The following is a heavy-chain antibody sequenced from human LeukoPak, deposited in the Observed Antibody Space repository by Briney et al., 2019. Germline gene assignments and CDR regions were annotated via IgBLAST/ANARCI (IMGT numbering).Heavy chain of an antibody. Sequence: SVKVSCKASGGTFSSYAISWVRQAPGQGLEWMGRIIPIFGTANYAQKFQGRVTITTDESTSTAYMELNSLRSEDTAVYYCARDRGRWLQLGYFDYWGQGTLVTVSS. D-gene: IGHD5-24*01. CDR3: ARDRGRWLQLGYFDY. CDR1: GGTFSSYA. J-gene: IGHJ4*02. CDR2: IIPIFGTA. V-gene: IGHV1-69*05.